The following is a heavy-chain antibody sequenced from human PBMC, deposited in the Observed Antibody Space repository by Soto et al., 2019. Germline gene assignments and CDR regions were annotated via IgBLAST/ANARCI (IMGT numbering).Heavy chain of an antibody. CDR2: ISRSGGTI. Sequence: QVQLVESGGGLVKPGESLRLSCAASGFTFSDYDMSWIRQAPGKRLEWVSYISRSGGTIFSADSMKGRFTISRDNSNNLLYLQMNSLRVEDTAMYFCARSRDIATDFESWGQGTLVTVSS. CDR1: GFTFSDYD. D-gene: IGHD5-12*01. V-gene: IGHV3-11*01. J-gene: IGHJ5*01. CDR3: ARSRDIATDFES.